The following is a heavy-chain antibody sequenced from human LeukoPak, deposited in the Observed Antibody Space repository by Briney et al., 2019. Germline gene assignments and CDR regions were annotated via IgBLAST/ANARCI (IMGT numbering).Heavy chain of an antibody. J-gene: IGHJ4*02. CDR3: ARVRRYCSGGSCYRGYFDY. Sequence: RRGESLKISCKGSGYSFTSYWIGWVRQMPGKGLEWMGIIYPGDSDTRYSPSFQGQVTISADKSISTAYLQWSSLKASDTAMYYCARVRRYCSGGSCYRGYFDYWGRGTLVTVSS. CDR2: IYPGDSDT. CDR1: GYSFTSYW. V-gene: IGHV5-51*01. D-gene: IGHD2-15*01.